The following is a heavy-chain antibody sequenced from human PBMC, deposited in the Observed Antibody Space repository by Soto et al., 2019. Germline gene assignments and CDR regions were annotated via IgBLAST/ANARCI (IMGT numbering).Heavy chain of an antibody. Sequence: GSLRLSCAASGFTFSSYSMNWVRQAPGQGLEWVSSISSSSSYMYYADSVKGRFTISRDNAKNSLYLQMNSLRAEDTAVYYCARDIVVVPAAIRVIKSGMDVWGQGTTVTVSS. CDR1: GFTFSSYS. J-gene: IGHJ6*02. CDR2: ISSSSSYM. D-gene: IGHD2-2*01. V-gene: IGHV3-21*01. CDR3: ARDIVVVPAAIRVIKSGMDV.